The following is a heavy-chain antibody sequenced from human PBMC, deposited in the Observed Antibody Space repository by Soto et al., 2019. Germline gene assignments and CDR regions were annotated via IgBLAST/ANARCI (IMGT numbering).Heavy chain of an antibody. CDR3: ARDMVATGYYYYMDV. CDR2: ISAYNGNT. CDR1: GYTFTSYG. Sequence: GASVKVSCKASGYTFTSYGISWVRQAPGQGLEWMGWISAYNGNTNYAQKLQGRVTMTTDTSTSTAYMELRSLRSDDTAVYYCARDMVATGYYYYMDVWGKGTTVTVSS. J-gene: IGHJ6*03. V-gene: IGHV1-18*01. D-gene: IGHD1-1*01.